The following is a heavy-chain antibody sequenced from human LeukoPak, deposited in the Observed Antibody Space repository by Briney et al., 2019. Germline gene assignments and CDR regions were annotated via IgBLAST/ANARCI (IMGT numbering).Heavy chain of an antibody. Sequence: PGGSLRLSCAASGFTFSSYSMNWVRQAPGKGLEWVSYISSSSSMIYYADSVKGRFTISRDNAKNSLYLQMNSLRAEDTAVYYCARIMTTVTTVEYWGQGTLVTVSS. V-gene: IGHV3-48*01. CDR2: ISSSSSMI. D-gene: IGHD4-17*01. J-gene: IGHJ4*02. CDR1: GFTFSSYS. CDR3: ARIMTTVTTVEY.